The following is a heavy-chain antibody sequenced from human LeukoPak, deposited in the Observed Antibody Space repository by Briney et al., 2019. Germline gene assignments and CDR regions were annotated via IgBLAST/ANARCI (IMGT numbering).Heavy chain of an antibody. Sequence: ASVKVSCKASGYTFTSYYMHWVRQAPGQGLEWMGRINPNSGGTNYAQKFQGRVTMTRDTSISTAYMELSRLRSDDTAVYYCAWSTVTTNYFDYWGQGTLVTVSS. CDR3: AWSTVTTNYFDY. D-gene: IGHD4-17*01. CDR1: GYTFTSYY. CDR2: INPNSGGT. J-gene: IGHJ4*02. V-gene: IGHV1-2*06.